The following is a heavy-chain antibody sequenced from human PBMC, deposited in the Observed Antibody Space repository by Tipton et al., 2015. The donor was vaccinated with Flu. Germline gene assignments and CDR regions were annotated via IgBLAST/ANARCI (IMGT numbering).Heavy chain of an antibody. D-gene: IGHD2-2*01. CDR1: GASITNYY. CDR3: AREDCSSNSCYFSFDS. CDR2: MYSSGST. V-gene: IGHV4-4*07. J-gene: IGHJ4*02. Sequence: GLVKPSETLSLTCTVSGASITNYYWNWIRQPAGKGLEWIGRMYSSGSTNYNPSLKSRVTLSVDTSNNQLSLRLSSVTAADTAVYFCAREDCSSNSCYFSFDSWGQGTLVTVSS.